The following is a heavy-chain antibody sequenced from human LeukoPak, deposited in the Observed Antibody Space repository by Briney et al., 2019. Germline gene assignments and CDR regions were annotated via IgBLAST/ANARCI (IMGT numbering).Heavy chain of an antibody. J-gene: IGHJ4*02. V-gene: IGHV3-66*01. CDR3: ARAGTGEYFRRKYFNF. CDR2: IYSGGST. CDR1: GFTVSRNF. D-gene: IGHD2/OR15-2a*01. Sequence: GGSLRLSCAASGFTVSRNFMTWVRQAPGKGLEWVSIIYSGGSTYYADSVKDRFTISRDTSKNTLYLQMNSLRAEDTAVYYCARAGTGEYFRRKYFNFWGQGTLVTVSS.